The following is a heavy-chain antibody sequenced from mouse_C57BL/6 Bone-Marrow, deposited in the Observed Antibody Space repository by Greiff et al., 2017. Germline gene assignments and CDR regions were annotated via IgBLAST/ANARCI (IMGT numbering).Heavy chain of an antibody. D-gene: IGHD1-1*01. J-gene: IGHJ1*03. V-gene: IGHV1-85*01. CDR3: ARDYGSSYWYFDV. CDR2: IYPRAGST. CDR1: GYTFTSYA. Sequence: VQLQQSGPELVKPGASVKLSCKASGYTFTSYAINWVKQRPGQGLEWIGWIYPRAGSTKYNEKFKGKATLTVDTSSSTAYMELHSLTSEDSAVYFCARDYGSSYWYFDVWGTGTTVTVSS.